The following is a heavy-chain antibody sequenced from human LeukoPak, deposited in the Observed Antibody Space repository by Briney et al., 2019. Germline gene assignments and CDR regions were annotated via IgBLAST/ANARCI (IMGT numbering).Heavy chain of an antibody. V-gene: IGHV3-30*04. CDR1: GFTFSGSA. CDR3: AKTDSSGYYFFDY. CDR2: ISYDGSNK. D-gene: IGHD3-22*01. Sequence: GGSLRLSCAASGFTFSGSAMHWVRQAPGKGLEWVAVISYDGSNKYYADSVKGRFTISRDNSKNTLYLQMNSLRAEDTAVYYCAKTDSSGYYFFDYWGQGTLVTVSS. J-gene: IGHJ4*02.